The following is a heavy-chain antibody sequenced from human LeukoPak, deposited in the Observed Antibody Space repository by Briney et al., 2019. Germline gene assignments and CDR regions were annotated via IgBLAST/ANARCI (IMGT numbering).Heavy chain of an antibody. Sequence: GASVNVSCKASGYTFTGYYMHWVRQAPGQGLEWMGWINPNSGGTNYAQKFQGRVTMTRDTSISTAYMELSRLRSDATAVYYCAREMGQAIAVDGTARPSYNWFDPWGQGTQVIVSS. CDR1: GYTFTGYY. CDR3: AREMGQAIAVDGTARPSYNWFDP. J-gene: IGHJ5*02. D-gene: IGHD6-19*01. V-gene: IGHV1-2*02. CDR2: INPNSGGT.